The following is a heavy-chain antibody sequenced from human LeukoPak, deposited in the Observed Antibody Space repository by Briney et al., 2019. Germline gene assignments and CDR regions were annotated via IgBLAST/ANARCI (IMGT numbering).Heavy chain of an antibody. Sequence: SQTLSLTCAISGDSVSSNSAAWNWIRQSPSRGLEWLGRTYYRSKWYNDYAVSVKSRITINPDTSKNQFSLQLNSVTPEDTAVYYCANERTQRAGFTTGTTVLGPWGQGTLVTVSS. CDR1: GDSVSSNSAA. CDR2: TYYRSKWYN. D-gene: IGHD1-1*01. CDR3: ANERTQRAGFTTGTTVLGP. V-gene: IGHV6-1*01. J-gene: IGHJ5*02.